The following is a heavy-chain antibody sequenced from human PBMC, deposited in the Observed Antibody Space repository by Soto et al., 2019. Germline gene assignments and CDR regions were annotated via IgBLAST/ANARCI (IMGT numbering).Heavy chain of an antibody. V-gene: IGHV1-18*01. CDR2: ISAYNGNT. CDR3: ARDQEYDFWSGYSVGAKGYYYYYMDV. D-gene: IGHD3-3*01. Sequence: GASVKVSCKASGYTFTSYGISWVRQAPGQGLEWMGWISAYNGNTNYAQKLQGRVTMTTDTSTSTAYMELRSLRSDDTAVYYCARDQEYDFWSGYSVGAKGYYYYYMDVWGKGTTVTVSS. CDR1: GYTFTSYG. J-gene: IGHJ6*03.